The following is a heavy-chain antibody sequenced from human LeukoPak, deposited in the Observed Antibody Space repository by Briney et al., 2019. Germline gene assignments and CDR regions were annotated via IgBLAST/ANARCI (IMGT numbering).Heavy chain of an antibody. CDR1: GFTFSSYS. CDR3: ARDDKYYYDGSGRANWFDP. CDR2: ISSSSSYI. D-gene: IGHD3-22*01. Sequence: GGSLGLSCAASGFTFSSYSMNWVRQAPGKGLEWVSSISSSSSYIYYADSVKGRFTISRDNAKNSLYLQMNSLRAEDTAVYYCARDDKYYYDGSGRANWFDPWGQGTLVTVSS. J-gene: IGHJ5*02. V-gene: IGHV3-21*01.